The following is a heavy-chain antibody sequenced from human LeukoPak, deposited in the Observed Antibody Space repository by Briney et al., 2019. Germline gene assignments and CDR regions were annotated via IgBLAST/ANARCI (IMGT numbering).Heavy chain of an antibody. CDR3: ASLPRRKYPLQGMS. CDR1: GFTFSSFW. V-gene: IGHV3-7*03. CDR2: KKEDGSEK. D-gene: IGHD2-2*01. Sequence: GGPLRLSCAASGFTFSSFWMSWAGQARGKGWDGGANKKEDGSEKKYVDSVRGRFTISRDKAKNSLYLQMNSLRAEDTAVYYCASLPRRKYPLQGMSWGQGTLVTVSS. J-gene: IGHJ4*02.